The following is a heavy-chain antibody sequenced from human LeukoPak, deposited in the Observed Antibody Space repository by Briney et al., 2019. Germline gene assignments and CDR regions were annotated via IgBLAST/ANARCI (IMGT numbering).Heavy chain of an antibody. CDR1: GDSISSSDTY. D-gene: IGHD1-26*01. J-gene: IGHJ2*01. Sequence: SETLSLTCTVSGDSISSSDTYWSWVRQPAEKGLEWIGRVHTSGTTHSNPSLRSRVTMSVDTSKNSLSLILSSVTAADTAVYYCARVAGSGTYWYFDLWGRGILVTVSS. CDR2: VHTSGTT. CDR3: ARVAGSGTYWYFDL. V-gene: IGHV4-61*02.